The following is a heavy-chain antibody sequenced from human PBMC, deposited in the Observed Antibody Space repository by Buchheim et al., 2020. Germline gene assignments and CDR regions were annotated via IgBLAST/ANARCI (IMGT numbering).Heavy chain of an antibody. J-gene: IGHJ4*02. CDR3: ASIHKRGYSYGY. CDR1: GGSFSGYY. D-gene: IGHD5-18*01. CDR2: INHSGST. V-gene: IGHV4-34*01. Sequence: QVQLQQWGAGLLKPSETLSLTCAVYGGSFSGYYWSWIRQPPGKGLEWIGEINHSGSTNYNPSLKSRVTISVDTSKNKFSLKLSSVTAADTAVYYCASIHKRGYSYGYWGQGTL.